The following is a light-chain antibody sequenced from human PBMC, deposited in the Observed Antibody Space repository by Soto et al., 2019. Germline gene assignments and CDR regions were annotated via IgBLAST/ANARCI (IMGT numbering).Light chain of an antibody. J-gene: IGKJ1*01. CDR3: QQYNIWPQT. Sequence: EIVMTQSPSTLSGSPGERATLSCRASQSVSSRLAWYQQKPGQAPRLLIYGASTRATGIPARFGGSGSGTDFTLTISSLQSEDFAVYYCQQYNIWPQTFGQGTKVEIK. CDR2: GAS. CDR1: QSVSSR. V-gene: IGKV3-15*01.